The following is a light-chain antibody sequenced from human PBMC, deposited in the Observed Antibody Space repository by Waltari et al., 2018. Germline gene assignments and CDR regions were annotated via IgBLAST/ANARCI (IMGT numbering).Light chain of an antibody. Sequence: DIQMTQSPSSLSASVGDRVTITCRTSQSIGSNLSWYQQKPGKAPNLLIYGASSLQSGVPTRFSARGSETYFSLTISSLQPEDFASYYCQQSYSSPRTFGQGTKVEVK. J-gene: IGKJ1*01. CDR1: QSIGSN. V-gene: IGKV1-39*01. CDR3: QQSYSSPRT. CDR2: GAS.